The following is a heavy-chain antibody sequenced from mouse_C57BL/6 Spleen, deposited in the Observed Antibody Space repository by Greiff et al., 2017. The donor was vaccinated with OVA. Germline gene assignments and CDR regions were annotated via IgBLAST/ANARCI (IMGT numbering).Heavy chain of an antibody. CDR1: GYTFTSYW. CDR3: AIITTVVAKDY. CDR2: IHPNSGST. V-gene: IGHV1-64*01. D-gene: IGHD1-1*01. Sequence: VQLQQSGAELVKPGASVKLSCKASGYTFTSYWMHWVKQRPGQGLEWIGMIHPNSGSTNYNEKFKSKATLTVDKSSSTAYMQSSSLTSEDSAVYYCAIITTVVAKDYWGQGTTLTVSS. J-gene: IGHJ2*01.